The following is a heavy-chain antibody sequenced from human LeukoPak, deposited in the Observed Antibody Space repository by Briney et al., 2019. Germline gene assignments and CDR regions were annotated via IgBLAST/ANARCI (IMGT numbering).Heavy chain of an antibody. Sequence: SQTLSLTCTVSGGSISSGGYYWSWIRQHPGKGLEWIGYIYYSGSTYYNPSLKSRVTISVDTSKNQFSLKLSSVTAADTAVYYCARVSSSWYYFDYWGQGTLVTVSS. CDR2: IYYSGST. J-gene: IGHJ4*02. CDR1: GGSISSGGYY. V-gene: IGHV4-31*03. CDR3: ARVSSSWYYFDY. D-gene: IGHD6-13*01.